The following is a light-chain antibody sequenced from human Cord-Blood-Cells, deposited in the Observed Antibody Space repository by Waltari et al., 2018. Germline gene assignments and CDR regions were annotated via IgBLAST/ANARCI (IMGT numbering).Light chain of an antibody. CDR3: SSYTSSSVV. CDR2: DVS. V-gene: IGLV2-14*01. CDR1: SSHVEGYKY. Sequence: QSALNQPASVSGSPGQSITISFTGTSSHVEGYKYLSWYQQHPVKAHKLMIYDVSNRPSGVSNRFSGSKSGNTASLTISGLQAEDEADYYCSSYTSSSVVFGGGTKLTVL. J-gene: IGLJ2*01.